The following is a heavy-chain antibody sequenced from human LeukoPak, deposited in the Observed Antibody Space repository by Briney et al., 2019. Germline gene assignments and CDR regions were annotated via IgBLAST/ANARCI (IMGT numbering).Heavy chain of an antibody. V-gene: IGHV3-74*01. CDR3: ARAVDDYVWGSYRPPGH. D-gene: IGHD3-16*02. CDR1: GFTFSTYW. Sequence: GGSLRLSCAASGFTFSTYWMHWVRQAPGEGLVGGSRINSDGSSTVYADSVNGRFTISRDNAKNTLYLQMNSLRAGATAVYYCARAVDDYVWGSYRPPGHWGQGTLVTVSS. CDR2: INSDGSST. J-gene: IGHJ4*02.